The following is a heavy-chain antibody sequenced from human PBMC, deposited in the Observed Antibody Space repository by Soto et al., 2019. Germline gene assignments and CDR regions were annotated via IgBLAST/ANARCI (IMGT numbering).Heavy chain of an antibody. D-gene: IGHD2-2*02. Sequence: GGSLRLSCAASGFTFSSYSMYWVRQAPGKGLEWVSYITSSSSTIYYADSVKGRFTSSRDNAKSSLYLQMNSLRDEDTAVYYCARGRGYCSGISCYIDYWGQGILVTVSS. CDR3: ARGRGYCSGISCYIDY. V-gene: IGHV3-48*02. CDR2: ITSSSSTI. J-gene: IGHJ4*02. CDR1: GFTFSSYS.